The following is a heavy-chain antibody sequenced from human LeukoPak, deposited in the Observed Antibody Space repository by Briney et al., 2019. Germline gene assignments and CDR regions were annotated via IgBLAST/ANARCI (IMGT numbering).Heavy chain of an antibody. J-gene: IGHJ2*01. D-gene: IGHD4-17*01. Sequence: GGSLRLSCAASGFSFSNYEMNWVRHAPGKGLEWVSYISSSGSTIYYPDSVKGRFTISRDNAKNSLYLQMNRLRAEDTTVYYCARDQDDYGDYWYFDLWGRGTLVTVCS. V-gene: IGHV3-48*03. CDR1: GFSFSNYE. CDR3: ARDQDDYGDYWYFDL. CDR2: ISSSGSTI.